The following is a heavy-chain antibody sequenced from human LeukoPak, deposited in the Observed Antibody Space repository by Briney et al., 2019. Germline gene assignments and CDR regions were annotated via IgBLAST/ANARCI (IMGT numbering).Heavy chain of an antibody. J-gene: IGHJ4*02. Sequence: GGSLRLSCAASGFTVSNNYMTWVRQAPGKGLEWVSVIYSDGSTYYADSVKGRFTISRDISKSTLYLQMNSLRAEDTAVYYCARARGYSYGFGSWGRGTLVTVSS. CDR2: IYSDGST. CDR1: GFTVSNNY. V-gene: IGHV3-66*01. CDR3: ARARGYSYGFGS. D-gene: IGHD5-18*01.